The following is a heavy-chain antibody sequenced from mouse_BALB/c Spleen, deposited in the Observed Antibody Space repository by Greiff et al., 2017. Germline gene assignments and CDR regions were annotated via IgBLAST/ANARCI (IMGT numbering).Heavy chain of an antibody. D-gene: IGHD1-2*01. V-gene: IGHV1-7*01. CDR1: GYTFTSYW. CDR2: INPSTGYT. CDR3: ARTNSLLRLRAMDY. Sequence: QVQLKQSGAELAKPGASVKMSCKASGYTFTSYWMHWVKQRPGQGLEWIGYINPSTGYTEYNQKFKDKATLTADKSSSTAYMQLSSLTSEDSAVYYCARTNSLLRLRAMDYWGQGTSVTVSS. J-gene: IGHJ4*01.